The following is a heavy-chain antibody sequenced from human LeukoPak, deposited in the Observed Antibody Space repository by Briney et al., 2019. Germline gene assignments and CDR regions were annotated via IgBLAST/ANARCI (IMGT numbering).Heavy chain of an antibody. CDR2: ISSSSSDI. Sequence: GGSLRLSCAASGFTVSSNYMIWVRQAPGMGLEWVSSISSSSSDIYYADSMKGRFTISRDNAKNSLYLQMNSLRAEDTAVYYCARFSMSSPLVDYWGQGTLVTVSS. CDR3: ARFSMSSPLVDY. J-gene: IGHJ4*02. V-gene: IGHV3-21*01. D-gene: IGHD5/OR15-5a*01. CDR1: GFTVSSNY.